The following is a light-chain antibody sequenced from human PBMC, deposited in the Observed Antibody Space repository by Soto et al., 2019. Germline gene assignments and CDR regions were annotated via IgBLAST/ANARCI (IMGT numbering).Light chain of an antibody. V-gene: IGKV3-11*01. CDR1: QSVASY. Sequence: EIVLTQYSATLSLSPGETATLSCRASQSVASYLAWYQQKPGQAPRLLLYDASSRATGIPPRFSGSGSGTDFTLTISSLEPEDFAIYYCQHRRKWPLTFGGGTKVDI. J-gene: IGKJ4*01. CDR3: QHRRKWPLT. CDR2: DAS.